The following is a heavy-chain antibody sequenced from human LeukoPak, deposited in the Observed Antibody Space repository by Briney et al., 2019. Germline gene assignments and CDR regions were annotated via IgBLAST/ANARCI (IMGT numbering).Heavy chain of an antibody. J-gene: IGHJ5*02. CDR2: ISGSGGST. CDR3: AKDASADYVDYDDWFDP. V-gene: IGHV3-23*01. D-gene: IGHD4-17*01. CDR1: EFAFRNYA. Sequence: GGSLRLSCAASEFAFRNYAMNWVRQAPGKGLEWVSAISGSGGSTYYADSVKGRFTISRANSTKTLYLQMSSLRGEDTAIYYCAKDASADYVDYDDWFDPWGQGTLVTVSS.